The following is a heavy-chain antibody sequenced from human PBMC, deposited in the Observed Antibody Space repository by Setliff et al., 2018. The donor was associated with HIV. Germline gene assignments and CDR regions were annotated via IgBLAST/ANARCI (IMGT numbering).Heavy chain of an antibody. CDR1: GYSFTGYH. V-gene: IGHV1-2*02. CDR2: INPNSGGT. D-gene: IGHD3-10*01. CDR3: ARGVDAGSDY. J-gene: IGHJ4*02. Sequence: GASVKVSCKASGYSFTGYHMHCVRQAPGQGLEWMGWINPNSGGTNYAQNFQGRVTMTRDTSMNTAYMELSNLRFEDTAVYYCARGVDAGSDYWGQGTLVTVSS.